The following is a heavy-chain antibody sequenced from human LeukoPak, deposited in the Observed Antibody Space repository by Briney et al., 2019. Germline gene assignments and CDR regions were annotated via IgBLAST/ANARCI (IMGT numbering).Heavy chain of an antibody. D-gene: IGHD3-10*01. CDR1: GGSISSYY. Sequence: SETLSLTCTVSGGSISSYYWSWIRQPPGKGLEWIGYIYYSGSTNYNPSLKSRVTISVDTSKNQIYLKLSSVTAADTAVYYCARLWSPWFGDSPTDYWGQGTLVTVSS. CDR2: IYYSGST. J-gene: IGHJ4*02. V-gene: IGHV4-59*08. CDR3: ARLWSPWFGDSPTDY.